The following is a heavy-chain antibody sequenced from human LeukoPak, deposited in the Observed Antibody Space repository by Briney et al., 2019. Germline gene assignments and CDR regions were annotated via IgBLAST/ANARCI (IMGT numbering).Heavy chain of an antibody. CDR2: ISSSSSTI. J-gene: IGHJ4*02. CDR3: ARVQRKSPQLWWPSPGDFDY. D-gene: IGHD2-21*01. V-gene: IGHV3-48*01. CDR1: GFTFSSYS. Sequence: GGSLRLSCAASGFTFSSYSMNWVRQAPGKGLEWVSYISSSSSTIYYADSVKGRFTISRDNAKNSLYLQMNSLRAEDTAVYYCARVQRKSPQLWWPSPGDFDYWGQGTLVTVSS.